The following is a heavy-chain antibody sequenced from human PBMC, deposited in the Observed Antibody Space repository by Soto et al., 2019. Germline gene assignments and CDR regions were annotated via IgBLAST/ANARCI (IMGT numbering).Heavy chain of an antibody. CDR1: GFTFSSYA. Sequence: LRLSCAASGFTFSSYAMSWVRQAPGKGLEWVSAISGSGGSTYYADSVKGRFTISRDNSKNTLYLQMNSLRAEDTAVYYCAKRPYSSSWYEQNPFDYWGQGTLVTVSS. CDR3: AKRPYSSSWYEQNPFDY. D-gene: IGHD6-13*01. V-gene: IGHV3-23*01. J-gene: IGHJ4*02. CDR2: ISGSGGST.